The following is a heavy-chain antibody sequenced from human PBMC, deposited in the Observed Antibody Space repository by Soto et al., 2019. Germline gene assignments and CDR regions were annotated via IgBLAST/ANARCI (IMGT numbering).Heavy chain of an antibody. J-gene: IGHJ6*02. Sequence: GESLKISCKGSGYRFTSYWIGWMRQMPGKGLEWMGFIYAGDSDTRYSPSFRGQVTISADKSINTAYLQWSSLKASDTAMYYCARGEAAAATYGMDVWGQGTTVTVSS. CDR1: GYRFTSYW. CDR3: ARGEAAAATYGMDV. CDR2: IYAGDSDT. D-gene: IGHD6-13*01. V-gene: IGHV5-51*01.